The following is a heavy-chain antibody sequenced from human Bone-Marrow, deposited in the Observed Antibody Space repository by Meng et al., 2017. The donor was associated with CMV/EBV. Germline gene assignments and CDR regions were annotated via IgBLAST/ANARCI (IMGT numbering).Heavy chain of an antibody. V-gene: IGHV3-21*01. Sequence: GESLKISCAASGFTFSNYRFNWVRQAPGKGLEWVSSISSSGRYIFYADSVKGRFTISRDNAKDSLYLQMNSLRAEDTAVYYCARDMGPVVVLDAFDIWGQGTMVTVSS. CDR3: ARDMGPVVVLDAFDI. J-gene: IGHJ3*02. CDR1: GFTFSNYR. D-gene: IGHD2-15*01. CDR2: ISSSGRYI.